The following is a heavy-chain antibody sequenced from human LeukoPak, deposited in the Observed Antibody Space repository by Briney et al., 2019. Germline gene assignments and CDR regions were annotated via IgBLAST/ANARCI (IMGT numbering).Heavy chain of an antibody. V-gene: IGHV3-48*03. CDR1: EFTFNTYE. Sequence: GGSLRLSCAASEFTFNTYEMNWVRQARGRGVEWISYISRSGIIHYADSVKGRFTISRDNANNSLYLQMNSLRAEDTAIYYCAREGRSVSYFDYWGQGTLVTVPS. CDR2: ISRSGII. CDR3: AREGRSVSYFDY. D-gene: IGHD3-3*01. J-gene: IGHJ4*02.